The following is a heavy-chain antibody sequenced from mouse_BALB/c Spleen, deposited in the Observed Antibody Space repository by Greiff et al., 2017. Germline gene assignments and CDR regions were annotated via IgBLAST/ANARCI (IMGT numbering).Heavy chain of an antibody. CDR2: ISSGGSYT. J-gene: IGHJ3*01. CDR3: TREVITTAPFAY. D-gene: IGHD1-2*01. CDR1: GFTFSSYT. Sequence: EVKLVESGGGLVKPGGSLKLSSAASGFTFSSYTMSWVRQTPEKRLEWVATISSGGSYTYYPDSVKGRFTISRDNAKNTLYLQMSSLKSEDTAMYYCTREVITTAPFAYWGQGTLVTVSA. V-gene: IGHV5-6-4*01.